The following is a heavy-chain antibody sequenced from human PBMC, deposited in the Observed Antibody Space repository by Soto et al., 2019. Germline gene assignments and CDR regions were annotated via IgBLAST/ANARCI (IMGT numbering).Heavy chain of an antibody. CDR1: RFSFYIYG. CDR3: ARNLGHSSVYNCLDN. V-gene: IGHV3-33*01. Sequence: GCSLRLGCAACRFSFYIYGMHVARQTPGRGLEWVAVIWYDGGNKNYAESVKGRFTISRDNSKNTLYLQVNSLRAEDTAVYYCARNLGHSSVYNCLDNWGQGILVTVSS. D-gene: IGHD3-22*01. J-gene: IGHJ4*02. CDR2: IWYDGGNK.